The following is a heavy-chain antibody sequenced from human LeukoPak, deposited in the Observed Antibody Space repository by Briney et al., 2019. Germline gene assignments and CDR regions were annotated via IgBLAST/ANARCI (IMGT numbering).Heavy chain of an antibody. CDR1: GGSISTYS. V-gene: IGHV4-59*08. CDR3: ARLDSSGYYVDY. J-gene: IGHJ4*02. CDR2: IYYSGTP. Sequence: SETLSLTGTVSGGSISTYSWSWIRKPPGKGLEWIGDIYYSGTPNYNSSLKSRVTISVDTSKNQFSLKLSSVTAADTAVYYCARLDSSGYYVDYWGQGTLVTVSS. D-gene: IGHD3-22*01.